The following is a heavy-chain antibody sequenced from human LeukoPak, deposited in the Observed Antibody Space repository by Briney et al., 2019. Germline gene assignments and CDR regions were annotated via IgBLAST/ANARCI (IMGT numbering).Heavy chain of an antibody. Sequence: GGSLRLSCAGSEFSFSSHWMSWVRQAPGKGLEWVANIKEDGTETFYVDSVKGRFTVSRDDAKNSLFLQMNSLRAEDTAVYYCARDKDWAFDYWGQGTLVTVSS. V-gene: IGHV3-7*01. CDR1: EFSFSSHW. CDR2: IKEDGTET. D-gene: IGHD3/OR15-3a*01. J-gene: IGHJ4*02. CDR3: ARDKDWAFDY.